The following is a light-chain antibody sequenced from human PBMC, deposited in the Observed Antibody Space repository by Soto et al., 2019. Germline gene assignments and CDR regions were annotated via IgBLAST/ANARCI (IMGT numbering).Light chain of an antibody. Sequence: EIVLTQSPATLSLSPGDGATLSCRASQSVSSYLAWYQQKPGQAPRLLIYDASKRATGIPARFGGSGSGTDFTLTISSLEPEDFAVYYCLHHSNWPSTVGGGTKVDIK. CDR3: LHHSNWPST. CDR2: DAS. J-gene: IGKJ4*01. V-gene: IGKV3-11*01. CDR1: QSVSSY.